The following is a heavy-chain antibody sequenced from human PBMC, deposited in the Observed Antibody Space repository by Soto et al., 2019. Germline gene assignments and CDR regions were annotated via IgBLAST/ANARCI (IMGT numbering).Heavy chain of an antibody. D-gene: IGHD3-3*01. CDR2: INHSGST. CDR1: GGSFSGYY. J-gene: IGHJ5*02. Sequence: SETLSLTCAVYGGSFSGYYWSWIRQPPGKGLEWIGEINHSGSTNYNPSLKSRVTISVDTSKNQFSLKLSSVTAADTAVYYCARGKVLRFHSSPRLNPLTTPSDPWGQGPLVTLSS. V-gene: IGHV4-34*01. CDR3: ARGKVLRFHSSPRLNPLTTPSDP.